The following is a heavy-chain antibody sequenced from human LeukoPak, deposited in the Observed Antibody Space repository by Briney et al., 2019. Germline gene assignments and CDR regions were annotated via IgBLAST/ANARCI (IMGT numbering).Heavy chain of an antibody. CDR1: GGSFSGYY. Sequence: PSETLSLTCAVYGGSFSGYYGSWIRQPPGKGLEWIGEINHSGSTNYNPSLKSRVTISVDTSKNQFSLKLSSVTAADTAVYYCARAPLYDYVWGSYRLCAFDIWGHGTMVTVSS. J-gene: IGHJ3*02. D-gene: IGHD3-16*02. CDR3: ARAPLYDYVWGSYRLCAFDI. V-gene: IGHV4-34*01. CDR2: INHSGST.